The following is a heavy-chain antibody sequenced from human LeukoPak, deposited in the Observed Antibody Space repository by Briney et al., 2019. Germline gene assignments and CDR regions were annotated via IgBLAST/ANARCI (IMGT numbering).Heavy chain of an antibody. V-gene: IGHV4-39*01. CDR2: IYFSGST. CDR1: GGSISSSSYY. D-gene: IGHD3-3*01. CDR3: ARHGGGTNVFRFLEWLSQYYFDY. Sequence: RSSETLSLTCTVSGGSISSSSYYWGWIRQPPGKGLEWIGSIYFSGSTYYNPSLKSRVTISVDTSKNQFSLKLSSVTAADTAVFYCARHGGGTNVFRFLEWLSQYYFDYWGQGTLVTVSS. J-gene: IGHJ4*02.